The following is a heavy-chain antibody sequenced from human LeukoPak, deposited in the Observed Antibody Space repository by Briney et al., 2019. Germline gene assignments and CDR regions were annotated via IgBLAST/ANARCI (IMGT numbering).Heavy chain of an antibody. V-gene: IGHV3-48*04. Sequence: PGGSLRLSCAASGFTFSSYAMSWVRQAPGKGLEWVSYISHTGSTMSYADSVKGRFTISRDNARNSLYLQMNSLRAEDTAVYYCAIPPLSGTGGSRPLAEMDVWGQGTTVTVSS. D-gene: IGHD3-10*01. CDR1: GFTFSSYA. J-gene: IGHJ6*02. CDR2: ISHTGSTM. CDR3: AIPPLSGTGGSRPLAEMDV.